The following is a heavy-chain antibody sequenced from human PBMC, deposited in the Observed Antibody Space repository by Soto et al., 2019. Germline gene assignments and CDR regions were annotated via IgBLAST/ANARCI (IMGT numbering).Heavy chain of an antibody. CDR3: ARVGEQQLVPVWFDP. J-gene: IGHJ5*02. V-gene: IGHV4-59*01. Sequence: SETLSLTCTVSGGSISSYYWSWIRQPPGKGLEWIGYIYYSGSTNYNPSLKSRVTISVDTPKNQFSLKLSSVTAADTAVYYCARVGEQQLVPVWFDPWGQGTLVTVSS. CDR1: GGSISSYY. D-gene: IGHD6-13*01. CDR2: IYYSGST.